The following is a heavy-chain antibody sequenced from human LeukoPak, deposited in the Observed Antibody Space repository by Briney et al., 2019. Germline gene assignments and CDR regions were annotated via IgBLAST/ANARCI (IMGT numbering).Heavy chain of an antibody. J-gene: IGHJ4*02. D-gene: IGHD5/OR15-5a*01. CDR1: GGSISSSSYY. CDR3: ARHSLRTGDY. CDR2: IYYSGST. V-gene: IGHV4-39*01. Sequence: PSETLSLTCTVSGGSISSSSYYWGWIRQPPGTGLEWIGSIYYSGSTYYNPSLKSRVTISVDTSKNQFSLKLSSVTAADTAVYYCARHSLRTGDYWGQGTLVTVSS.